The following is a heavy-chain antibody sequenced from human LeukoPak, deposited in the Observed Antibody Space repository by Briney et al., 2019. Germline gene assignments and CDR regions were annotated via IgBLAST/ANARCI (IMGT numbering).Heavy chain of an antibody. V-gene: IGHV4-39*07. J-gene: IGHJ5*02. CDR3: ARAQKESPVPLLRAGHPRHCFDP. D-gene: IGHD2-21*02. Sequence: PSETLSLTCTVSGGSVSSGSYYWSWIRQPPGKGLEWIGEINHSGSTNYNPSLKSRVTISVDTSKNQFSLKLSSVTAADTAVYYCARAQKESPVPLLRAGHPRHCFDPWGQGTLVTVSS. CDR2: INHSGST. CDR1: GGSVSSGSYY.